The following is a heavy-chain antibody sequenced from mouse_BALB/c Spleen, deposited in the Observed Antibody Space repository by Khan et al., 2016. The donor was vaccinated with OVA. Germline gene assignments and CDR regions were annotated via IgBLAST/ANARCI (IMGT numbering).Heavy chain of an antibody. CDR3: TGDRIDY. Sequence: QVQLQQSGAELAKPGASVKMSCKASGYTFTTYWMHWVKQRPGQGLEWIGYINPTYGYTNYNEKFKDRATLSADRSSSTAYMQLSSLTSEDSAVYYWTGDRIDYWGQGTTLTVSS. CDR2: INPTYGYT. CDR1: GYTFTTYW. J-gene: IGHJ2*01. V-gene: IGHV1-7*01.